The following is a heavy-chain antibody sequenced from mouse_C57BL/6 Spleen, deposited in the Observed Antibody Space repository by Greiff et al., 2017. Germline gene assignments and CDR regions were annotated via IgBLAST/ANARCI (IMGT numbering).Heavy chain of an antibody. CDR1: GFTFSSYA. J-gene: IGHJ1*03. CDR3: ARDGGNSWYFDV. D-gene: IGHD2-1*01. CDR2: ISDGGSYT. Sequence: EVKVEESGGGLVKPGGSLKLSCAASGFTFSSYAMSWVRQTPEKRLEWVATISDGGSYTYYPDNVKGRFTISRDNAKNNLYLQMSHLKSEDTAMYYCARDGGNSWYFDVWGTGTTVTVSS. V-gene: IGHV5-4*01.